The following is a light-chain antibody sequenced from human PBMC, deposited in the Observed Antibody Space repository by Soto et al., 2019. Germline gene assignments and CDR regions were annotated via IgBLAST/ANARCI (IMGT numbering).Light chain of an antibody. CDR3: SSYAGSNNLI. J-gene: IGLJ2*01. CDR1: SSNIGNNF. Sequence: QSVLTQPPSASGTPGQKVTISCSGASSNIGNNFVSWYQQVPGTAPKLLIYSDDQRPSGVPDRVSGSKSGTSASLAISGLRSEDEADYYCSSYAGSNNLIFGGGTKLTVL. CDR2: SDD. V-gene: IGLV1-47*02.